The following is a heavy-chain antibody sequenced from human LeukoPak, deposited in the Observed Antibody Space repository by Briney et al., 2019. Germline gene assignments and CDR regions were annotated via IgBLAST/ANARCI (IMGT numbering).Heavy chain of an antibody. D-gene: IGHD3-10*01. J-gene: IGHJ4*02. V-gene: IGHV5-51*01. CDR3: AASTYGSGSYVGFHS. Sequence: GESLKISCKGSGYSFSNYWIGWVREMPGKGLEWMGIIYPGDSDTRYSPSFQGQVTISADKSVSTTYLQWSSLKASDTAMYYCAASTYGSGSYVGFHSWGQGTLVSVSS. CDR1: GYSFSNYW. CDR2: IYPGDSDT.